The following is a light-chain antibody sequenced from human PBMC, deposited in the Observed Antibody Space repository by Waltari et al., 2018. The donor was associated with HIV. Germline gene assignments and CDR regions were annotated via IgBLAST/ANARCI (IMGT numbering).Light chain of an antibody. V-gene: IGKV3-15*01. Sequence: MMQSPDTLPVSPGEGVTLTCRASQSVYTNVAWYQQRPGQAPRLLIYGATNRAAGFPARFSGGGSGTEFTLTISSLQSEDFAVYFCHQYNNWPYTFGHGDQTRHQT. CDR3: HQYNNWPYT. CDR1: QSVYTN. J-gene: IGKJ2*01. CDR2: GAT.